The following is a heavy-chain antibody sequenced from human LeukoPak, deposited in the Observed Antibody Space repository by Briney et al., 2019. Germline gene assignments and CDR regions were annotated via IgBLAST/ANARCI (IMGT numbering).Heavy chain of an antibody. CDR1: GGSISSYY. J-gene: IGHJ6*02. CDR3: ASIDSSSWPPSGMDV. Sequence: SETLSLTCTVSGGSISSYYWSWIRQPPGKGLEWIGYIYYSGSTNYNPSLKSRVTISVDTSKNQFSLRLSSVTAADTAVYYCASIDSSSWPPSGMDVWGQGTTVTVSS. D-gene: IGHD6-13*01. CDR2: IYYSGST. V-gene: IGHV4-59*08.